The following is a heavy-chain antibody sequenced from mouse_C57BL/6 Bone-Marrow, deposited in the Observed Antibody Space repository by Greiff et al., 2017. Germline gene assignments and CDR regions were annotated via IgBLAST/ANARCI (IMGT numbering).Heavy chain of an antibody. D-gene: IGHD2-5*01. J-gene: IGHJ1*03. CDR1: GYTFTSYW. CDR2: IYPGSGST. CDR3: ARPYYSNYGYFDV. V-gene: IGHV1-55*01. Sequence: QVQLQQPGAELVKPGASVTMSCKASGYTFTSYWITWVKQRPGQGLEWIGDIYPGSGSTNYNAKFNSKATLTVDTSSSTAYMQLSSLTSEDSAVYYCARPYYSNYGYFDVWGTGATVTVSS.